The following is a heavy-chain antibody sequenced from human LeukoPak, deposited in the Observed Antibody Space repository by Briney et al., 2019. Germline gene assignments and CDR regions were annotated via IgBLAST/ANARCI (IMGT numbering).Heavy chain of an antibody. J-gene: IGHJ5*02. CDR3: ARHSTSGWNWFDP. CDR1: GGSISSYY. D-gene: IGHD6-19*01. V-gene: IGHV4-59*08. CDR2: IYYSGST. Sequence: SETLSLTCTVSGGSISSYYWSWIRHPPGKGLEWIGYIYYSGSTTYNPSLKSRVTISVDTSKNQFSLKLSSVTAADTAVYYCARHSTSGWNWFDPWGQGTLVTVSS.